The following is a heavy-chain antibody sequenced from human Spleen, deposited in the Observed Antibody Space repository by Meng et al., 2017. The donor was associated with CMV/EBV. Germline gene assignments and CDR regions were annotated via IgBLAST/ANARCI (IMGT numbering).Heavy chain of an antibody. Sequence: QVQLTKWGAGLLKPSETLSLTCAVYGGSFSGYYWSWIRQPSGKGLEWIGEINHSGSTNYNPSLKSRVTISVDTSKNQFSLKLSSVTAADTAVYHCARGRSGSYLDYWGQGTLVTVSS. CDR3: ARGRSGSYLDY. D-gene: IGHD3-10*01. J-gene: IGHJ4*02. CDR1: GGSFSGYY. V-gene: IGHV4-34*01. CDR2: INHSGST.